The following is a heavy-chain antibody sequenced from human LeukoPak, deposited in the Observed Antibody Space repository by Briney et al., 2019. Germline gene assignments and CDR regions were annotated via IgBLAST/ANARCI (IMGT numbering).Heavy chain of an antibody. J-gene: IGHJ4*02. CDR3: AGGGGSGSPDY. D-gene: IGHD3-10*01. CDR2: IFYSGST. Sequence: SQTLSLTCTVSGGSISSGGYYWSWLRQHPGKGLEWIGYIFYSGSTYYNPSLKSRLTISVDTSKNQFSLKLSSVTAADTAVYSCAGGGGSGSPDYWGQGTLVTVSS. CDR1: GGSISSGGYY. V-gene: IGHV4-31*03.